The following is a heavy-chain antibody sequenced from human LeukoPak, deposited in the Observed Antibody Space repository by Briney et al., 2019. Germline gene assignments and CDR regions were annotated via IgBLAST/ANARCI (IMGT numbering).Heavy chain of an antibody. CDR2: IYYSGST. D-gene: IGHD3-3*01. J-gene: IGHJ6*02. V-gene: IGHV4-59*01. CDR1: GGSISSYY. Sequence: KPSETLSLTCTVSGGSISSYYWSWIRQPPGKGLEWIGYIYYSGSTNYNPSLKSRVTISVDTSKNQFSLKLSSVTAADTAVYYCARDLKAAIFGVADYYGMDVWGQGTTVTVSS. CDR3: ARDLKAAIFGVADYYGMDV.